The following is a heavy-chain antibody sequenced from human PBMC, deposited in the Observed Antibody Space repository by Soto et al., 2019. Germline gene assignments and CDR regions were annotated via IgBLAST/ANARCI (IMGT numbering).Heavy chain of an antibody. CDR2: IIPIFGTA. J-gene: IGHJ4*01. CDR1: GGTFSRYA. D-gene: IGHD3-3*01. CDR3: ARAMSGPDDY. Sequence: GASVKVSCKASGGTFSRYAISWVRQAPGQGLEWMGGIIPIFGTANYAQKFQGRVTITADKSTSTAYMELSSLRSEDTAVYYCARAMSGPDDYWGNGTLVTVSS. V-gene: IGHV1-69*06.